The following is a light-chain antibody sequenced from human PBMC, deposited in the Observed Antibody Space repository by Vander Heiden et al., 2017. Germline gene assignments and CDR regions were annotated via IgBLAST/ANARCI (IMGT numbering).Light chain of an antibody. CDR2: YNSDSDK. Sequence: AVLPQPSSLSASPGASASLTCPLRSDINVGTYRIYWYQQKPGSPPQYLLRYNSDSDKQQGSGVPSRFSGSKDASANAGILLISGLQSEDEADYYCLIWHTSAWVFGGGTKLTVL. CDR3: LIWHTSAWV. CDR1: SDINVGTYR. J-gene: IGLJ3*02. V-gene: IGLV5-45*03.